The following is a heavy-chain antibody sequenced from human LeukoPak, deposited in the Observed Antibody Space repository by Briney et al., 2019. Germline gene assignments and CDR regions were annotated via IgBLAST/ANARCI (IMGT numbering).Heavy chain of an antibody. CDR3: ASRKLGNDY. Sequence: SETLSLTCTVSGGSVSDYYWSWIRQSPGKGLEWIGYIYYTGTSYNPSLKSRVTISADTSKNQFSLNLSSVTAADTAVYYCASRKLGNDYWGQGTLVTVSS. CDR2: IYYTGT. CDR1: GGSVSDYY. J-gene: IGHJ4*02. V-gene: IGHV4-59*02. D-gene: IGHD7-27*01.